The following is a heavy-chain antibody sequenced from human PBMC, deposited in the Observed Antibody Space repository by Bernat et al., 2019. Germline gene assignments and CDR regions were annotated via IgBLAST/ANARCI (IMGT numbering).Heavy chain of an antibody. D-gene: IGHD2-15*01. CDR1: GFTSSSHR. CDR2: ISSSSSYI. CDR3: AILETACCGGGSCYAFDI. V-gene: IGHV3-21*01. Sequence: EVQLVESGGGLVKPGGSLSLSGSASGFTSSSHRLNWVAQAPGKGLEWVSTISSSSSYIYYADSVKRRYTISRDNAKNSLYLQMNSLRAEDTAVYYCAILETACCGGGSCYAFDIWGQGTMVTVSS. J-gene: IGHJ3*02.